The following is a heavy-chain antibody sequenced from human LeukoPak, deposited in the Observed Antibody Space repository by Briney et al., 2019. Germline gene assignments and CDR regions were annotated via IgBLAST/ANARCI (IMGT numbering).Heavy chain of an antibody. Sequence: PSETLSLTCTVSGGSISTYYWSWIRQPAGKGLEWIGRIYTNENTNYNPSLRSRATMSVDTSKNQFSLKLNSVTAADTAVYYCARAAAAAGGQYFDYWGQGTLVAVSS. D-gene: IGHD6-13*01. J-gene: IGHJ4*02. CDR2: IYTNENT. CDR3: ARAAAAAGGQYFDY. V-gene: IGHV4-4*07. CDR1: GGSISTYY.